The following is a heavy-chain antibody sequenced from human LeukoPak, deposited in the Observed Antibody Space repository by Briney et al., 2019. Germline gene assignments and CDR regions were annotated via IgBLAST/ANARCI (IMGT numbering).Heavy chain of an antibody. Sequence: GGSLRLSCAASGFTFRSYAMNWVRQAPGKGLEWVSAISGSGSATYYADSVKGRFTISRDNSKNTLYLQMNSLRAEDTAVYYCAKDVSSSGWYYYFDYWGQGTLVTVSS. J-gene: IGHJ4*02. V-gene: IGHV3-23*01. CDR2: ISGSGSAT. D-gene: IGHD6-19*01. CDR3: AKDVSSSGWYYYFDY. CDR1: GFTFRSYA.